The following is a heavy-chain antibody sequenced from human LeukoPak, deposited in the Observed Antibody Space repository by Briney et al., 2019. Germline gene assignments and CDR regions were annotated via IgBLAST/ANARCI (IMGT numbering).Heavy chain of an antibody. CDR1: GYTFTRYG. Sequence: ASVKVSCKASGYTFTRYGISGVRQAPGQGLECIGWISAYNGNTNYAQKLQGRVTMTTDTSTSTAYMELRSLRSDDTAVYYCARVLRQRHYDILTVGWFDPWGQGTLVTVSS. CDR2: ISAYNGNT. J-gene: IGHJ5*02. V-gene: IGHV1-18*01. D-gene: IGHD3-9*01. CDR3: ARVLRQRHYDILTVGWFDP.